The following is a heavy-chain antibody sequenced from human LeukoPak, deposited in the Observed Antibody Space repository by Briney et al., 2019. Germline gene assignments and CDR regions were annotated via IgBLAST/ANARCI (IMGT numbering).Heavy chain of an antibody. J-gene: IGHJ3*02. CDR1: GFTFSSYA. CDR3: ASLVGATFSPTDAFDI. Sequence: PGGSLRLSCAASGFTFSSYAMSWVRQAPGKGLEWVANIKQDGSEKYYVDSVKGRFTISRDNAKNSLYLQMNSLRAEDTAVYYCASLVGATFSPTDAFDIWGQGTMVTVSS. V-gene: IGHV3-7*01. D-gene: IGHD1-26*01. CDR2: IKQDGSEK.